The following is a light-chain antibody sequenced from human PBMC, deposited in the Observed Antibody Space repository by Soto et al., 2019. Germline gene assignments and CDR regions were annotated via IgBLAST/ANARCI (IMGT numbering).Light chain of an antibody. CDR3: SSYTSSSTLA. CDR2: EVS. Sequence: QSLLTQPASVSGSPGQSITISCTGTSSDVGGYNYVSWYQQHPGKAPKLMIYEVSNRPSGVSNRFSGSKSGNTASLTISGLQAEDEADYYCSSYTSSSTLAFGTGTKVTVL. J-gene: IGLJ1*01. V-gene: IGLV2-14*01. CDR1: SSDVGGYNY.